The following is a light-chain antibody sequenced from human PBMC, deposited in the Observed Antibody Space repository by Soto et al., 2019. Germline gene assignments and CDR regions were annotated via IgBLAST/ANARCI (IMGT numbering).Light chain of an antibody. Sequence: EIVMTQSPATLSVSPGEGATLSCRASQSVSSYLAWYQQKPGQPPRLLIYGASTRATGIPARVSGSGSGTEFTLTISSLQSEDFAVYHCQQYTNGPPWTFGQGTKVEIK. CDR1: QSVSSY. CDR2: GAS. CDR3: QQYTNGPPWT. V-gene: IGKV3-15*01. J-gene: IGKJ1*01.